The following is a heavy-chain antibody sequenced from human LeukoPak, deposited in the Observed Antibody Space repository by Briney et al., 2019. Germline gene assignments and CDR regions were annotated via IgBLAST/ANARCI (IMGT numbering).Heavy chain of an antibody. V-gene: IGHV4-30-2*01. CDR3: ARAWDGRNWFDP. CDR1: GGSISSGGYS. D-gene: IGHD5-24*01. CDR2: IYHSGST. Sequence: PSQTLSLTCAVSGGSISSGGYSWSWIRQPPGKGLGWIGYIYHSGSTYYNPSLKSRVTISVDRSKNQFSLKLSSVTAADTAVYYCARAWDGRNWFDPWGQGTLVTVSS. J-gene: IGHJ5*02.